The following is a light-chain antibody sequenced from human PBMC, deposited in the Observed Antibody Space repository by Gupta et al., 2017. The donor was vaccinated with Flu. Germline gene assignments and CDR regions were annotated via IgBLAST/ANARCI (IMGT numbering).Light chain of an antibody. CDR2: GAS. CDR1: QSVSSN. V-gene: IGKV3-15*01. Sequence: EIVMTQSPATLSVSPGERATLSCRASQSVSSNLAWYQQKPGQAPRLLIYGASTRATGIPARFSGSGSGTEFTLTISSRQSEDFAVYYCQQYNNWPGRTFGQGTKVEIK. J-gene: IGKJ1*01. CDR3: QQYNNWPGRT.